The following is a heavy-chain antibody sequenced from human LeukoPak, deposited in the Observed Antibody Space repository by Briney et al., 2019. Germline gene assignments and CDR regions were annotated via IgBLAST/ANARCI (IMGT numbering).Heavy chain of an antibody. V-gene: IGHV3-15*01. D-gene: IGHD1-26*01. CDR2: IKAKAHGGTI. Sequence: GGSLRLSCAASGFTFSSYWMHWVRQAPGKGLEWVGRIKAKAHGGTIEYAAPVKGRFTISRDDSKNTLYLQMNSLKTEDTAVYYRTTDGVGVEGATYDNWGQGTLVSVSS. CDR3: TTDGVGVEGATYDN. CDR1: GFTFSSYW. J-gene: IGHJ4*02.